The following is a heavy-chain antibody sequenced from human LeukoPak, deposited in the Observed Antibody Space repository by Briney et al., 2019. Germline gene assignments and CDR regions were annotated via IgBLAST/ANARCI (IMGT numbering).Heavy chain of an antibody. Sequence: ASVKVSCKVSGYTLTELSMHWVRQAPGKGLEWMGGFDPEDGETIYAQKFQGRVTMTEDISTDTAYMELSSLRSEDTAVYYCATRAAPHLHYYYYGMDVWGQGTTVTVSS. J-gene: IGHJ6*02. V-gene: IGHV1-24*01. CDR2: FDPEDGET. CDR1: GYTLTELS. D-gene: IGHD6-6*01. CDR3: ATRAAPHLHYYYYGMDV.